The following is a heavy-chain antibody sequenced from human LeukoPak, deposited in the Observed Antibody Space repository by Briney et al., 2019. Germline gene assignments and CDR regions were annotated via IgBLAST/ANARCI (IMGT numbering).Heavy chain of an antibody. CDR2: IYYSGST. D-gene: IGHD6-19*01. CDR1: GGSISSSSYY. V-gene: IGHV4-39*07. J-gene: IGHJ4*02. Sequence: SETLSLTCTVSGGSISSSSYYWGWIRQPPGKGLEWIGSIYYSGSTYYNPSLKSRVTISVDTSKNQFSLKLSSVTAADTAIYYCARDGRAGSLFAYWGQGTLVTVSS. CDR3: ARDGRAGSLFAY.